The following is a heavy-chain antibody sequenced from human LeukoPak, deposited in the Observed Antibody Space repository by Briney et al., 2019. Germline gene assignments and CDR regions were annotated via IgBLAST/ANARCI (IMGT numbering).Heavy chain of an antibody. V-gene: IGHV3-30*02. Sequence: GGSLRLSCSASGFTFSSYGMHWVRQAPGKGLEWVASIRYEGSNKYYADSVKGRFTISRENSKNTLYLQINSLRAEDTAVYYCANQRYGGNGHNFDYWGQGTLVTVSS. CDR3: ANQRYGGNGHNFDY. D-gene: IGHD4-23*01. J-gene: IGHJ4*02. CDR1: GFTFSSYG. CDR2: IRYEGSNK.